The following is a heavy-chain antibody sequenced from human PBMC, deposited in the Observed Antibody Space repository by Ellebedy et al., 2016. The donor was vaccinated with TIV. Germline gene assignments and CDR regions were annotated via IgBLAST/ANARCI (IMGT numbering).Heavy chain of an antibody. CDR3: ARGGTVTSGTPVREY. D-gene: IGHD4-17*01. J-gene: IGHJ4*02. CDR2: IYYSGST. CDR1: GGSISNYY. V-gene: IGHV4-59*08. Sequence: MPGGSLRLSCTVSGGSISNYYWNWIRQPPGKGLEWIGDIYYSGSTNYDPSLKSRVTISVDVPKNQFSLKLNSVTAADTAVYYCARGGTVTSGTPVREYWGQGTLVTVSS.